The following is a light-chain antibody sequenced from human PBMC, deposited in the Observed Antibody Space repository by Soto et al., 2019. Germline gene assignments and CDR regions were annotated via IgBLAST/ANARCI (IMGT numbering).Light chain of an antibody. J-gene: IGKJ1*01. V-gene: IGKV3-11*01. CDR3: QQYNRWPRA. CDR2: DAS. Sequence: EIVLTQSPATLSLSPGERATLSCRASRSVSSYLAWYQQKPGQAPRLLIYDASNRATGIPARFSGTGSGKEFTLTISNLQSEDFAVYYCQQYNRWPRAFGQGTKVDIK. CDR1: RSVSSY.